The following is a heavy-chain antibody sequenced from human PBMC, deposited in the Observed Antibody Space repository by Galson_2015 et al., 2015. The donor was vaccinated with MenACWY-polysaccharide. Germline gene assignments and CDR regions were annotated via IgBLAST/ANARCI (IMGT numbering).Heavy chain of an antibody. CDR1: GFTFSNAW. CDR3: TTDPGSIFVLWFGELLYPNDAFDI. J-gene: IGHJ3*02. Sequence: LRLSCAASGFTFSNAWMSWARQAPGKGLEWVGRIKSKTDGGTTDYAAPVKGRFTISRDDSKNTLYLQMNSLKTEDTAVYYCTTDPGSIFVLWFGELLYPNDAFDIWGQGTMVTVSS. V-gene: IGHV3-15*01. D-gene: IGHD3-10*01. CDR2: IKSKTDGGTT.